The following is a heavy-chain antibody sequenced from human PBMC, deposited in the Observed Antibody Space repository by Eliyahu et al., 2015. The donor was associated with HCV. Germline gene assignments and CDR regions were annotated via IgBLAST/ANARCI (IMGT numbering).Heavy chain of an antibody. V-gene: IGHV1-46*01. CDR1: GYTLTSXH. D-gene: IGHD6-6*01. J-gene: IGHJ6*02. CDR2: INPSGGST. Sequence: QVQLVQPGAEVKKPGASVKVSCKASGYTLTSXHLHWVRQAPGQGLEWXGIINPSGGSTSYAQTFQDRVTMTRDTSTSSVYMALSSLRSEDTAVYYCARGVPSSSHPGGGMDVWGQGTTVTVSS. CDR3: ARGVPSSSHPGGGMDV.